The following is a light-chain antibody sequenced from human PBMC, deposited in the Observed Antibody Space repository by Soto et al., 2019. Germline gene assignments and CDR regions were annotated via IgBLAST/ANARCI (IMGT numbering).Light chain of an antibody. CDR1: QSVSNNY. V-gene: IGKV3-20*01. CDR3: QQYGSSGT. J-gene: IGKJ1*01. Sequence: EIVLTQAPGTLSLSPGERAILSCRASQSVSNNYLAWYQQKPGXAPXXLIYGASNRATGIPDRFSGSGSGTEFTLTISRLEPEDFAVYYCQQYGSSGTFGQGTKVDIK. CDR2: GAS.